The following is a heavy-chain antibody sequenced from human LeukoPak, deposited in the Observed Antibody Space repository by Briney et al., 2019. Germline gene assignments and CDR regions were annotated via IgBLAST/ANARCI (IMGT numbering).Heavy chain of an antibody. D-gene: IGHD6-19*01. V-gene: IGHV3-21*01. Sequence: GGSLRLSCAASGFTFNHYSMNWVRQAPGKGLEWVSSISSSSSYIYYADSVKGRFTISRDNAKNSLYLQMNSLRAEDTAVYYCARVGSGWSAYYFDYWGQGTLVTVSS. CDR2: ISSSSSYI. J-gene: IGHJ4*02. CDR1: GFTFNHYS. CDR3: ARVGSGWSAYYFDY.